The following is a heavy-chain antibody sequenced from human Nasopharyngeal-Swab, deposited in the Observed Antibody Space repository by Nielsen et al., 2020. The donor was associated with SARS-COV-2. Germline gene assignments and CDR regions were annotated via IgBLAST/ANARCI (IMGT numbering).Heavy chain of an antibody. V-gene: IGHV3-43*01. CDR2: IRWDGGST. D-gene: IGHD3-22*01. Sequence: GESLKISCAASGFTFDDYTMHWVRQAPGKGLELVSLIRWDGGSTYYADSVKGRFTISRDNSKNSLYLQMNSLRAEDTAVYYCARETYYYASSGPAFDYWGQGTLVTVSS. CDR3: ARETYYYASSGPAFDY. CDR1: GFTFDDYT. J-gene: IGHJ4*02.